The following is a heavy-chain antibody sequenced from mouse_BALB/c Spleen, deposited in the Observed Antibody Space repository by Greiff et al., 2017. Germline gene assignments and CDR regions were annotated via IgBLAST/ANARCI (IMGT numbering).Heavy chain of an antibody. CDR3: TRGSYYRYDGFAY. CDR1: GYTFTSYY. Sequence: QVQLKQSGAELVKPGASVKLSCKASGYTFTSYYMYWVKQRPGQGLEWIGEINPSNGGTNFNEKFKSKATLTVDKSSSTAYMQLSSLTSEDSAVYYCTRGSYYRYDGFAYWGQGTLVTVSA. CDR2: INPSNGGT. J-gene: IGHJ3*01. V-gene: IGHV1S81*02. D-gene: IGHD2-14*01.